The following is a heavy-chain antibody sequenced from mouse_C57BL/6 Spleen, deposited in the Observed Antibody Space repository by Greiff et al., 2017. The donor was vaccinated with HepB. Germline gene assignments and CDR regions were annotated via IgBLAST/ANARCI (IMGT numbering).Heavy chain of an antibody. Sequence: EVKLMESGGGLVQPGGSLSLSCAASGFTFTDYYMSWVRQPPGKALEWLGFIRNKANGYTTEYSASVKGRFTISRDNSQSILYLQMNALRAEDSATYYCASPSSTVLYYYAMDYWGQGTSVTVSS. D-gene: IGHD1-1*01. V-gene: IGHV7-3*01. J-gene: IGHJ4*01. CDR2: IRNKANGYTT. CDR1: GFTFTDYY. CDR3: ASPSSTVLYYYAMDY.